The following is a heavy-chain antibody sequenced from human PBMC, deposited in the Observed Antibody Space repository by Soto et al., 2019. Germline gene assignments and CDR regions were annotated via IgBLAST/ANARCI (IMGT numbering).Heavy chain of an antibody. D-gene: IGHD5-18*01. J-gene: IGHJ4*02. CDR2: ISGSGGST. CDR1: GFTFSSYA. Sequence: EVQLLESGGGLVQPGGSLRLSCAASGFTFSSYAMSWVHQAPGKGLEWVSTISGSGGSTYYADSVKGRFTISRDNSKNTLYLQMNSLRAEDTAVYYCAKDGLGAYSYGSYYFDYWGQGTLVTVSS. V-gene: IGHV3-23*01. CDR3: AKDGLGAYSYGSYYFDY.